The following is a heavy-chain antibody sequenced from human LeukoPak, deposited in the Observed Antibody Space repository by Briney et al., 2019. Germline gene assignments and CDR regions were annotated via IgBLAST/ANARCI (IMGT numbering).Heavy chain of an antibody. J-gene: IGHJ4*02. V-gene: IGHV4-34*01. D-gene: IGHD4-17*01. CDR3: TRMTTGHDY. CDR1: GVSFNDYY. CDR2: INHSGYT. Sequence: PSETLSLTCAVSGVSFNDYYWSWVRQPPGKGLEWIGEINHSGYTNDSPSLKSRVTISIDTSRTQFSLNLRSVTVADTAVYYCTRMTTGHDYWGQGTLVTVSS.